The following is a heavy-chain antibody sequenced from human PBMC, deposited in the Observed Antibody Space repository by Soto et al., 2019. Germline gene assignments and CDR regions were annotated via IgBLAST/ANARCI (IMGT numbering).Heavy chain of an antibody. V-gene: IGHV3-23*01. D-gene: IGHD1-26*01. J-gene: IGHJ4*02. Sequence: EVQLLDSGGALVQPGGSLRLSCAASGFTFNNYPMNWVRQAPGKGLEWVSGISGSGGSTDYADSVKGRFTISRDNSKNTVYLQMNSMRAEDTAVYVCAKRPLKYSGSYFDYWGQGTLVTVSS. CDR3: AKRPLKYSGSYFDY. CDR2: ISGSGGST. CDR1: GFTFNNYP.